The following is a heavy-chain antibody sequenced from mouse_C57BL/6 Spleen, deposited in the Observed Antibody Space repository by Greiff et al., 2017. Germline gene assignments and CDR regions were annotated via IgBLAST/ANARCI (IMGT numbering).Heavy chain of an antibody. V-gene: IGHV1-26*01. Sequence: VQLQQSGPELVKPGASVKISCKASGYTFTDYYMNWVKQSHGKSLEWIGDINPNNGGTSYNQKFKGKATLTVDKSSSTAYMELRSLTSEDSAVYYCATHGNYAWYFDVWGTGTTVTVSS. CDR1: GYTFTDYY. CDR3: ATHGNYAWYFDV. D-gene: IGHD2-1*01. CDR2: INPNNGGT. J-gene: IGHJ1*03.